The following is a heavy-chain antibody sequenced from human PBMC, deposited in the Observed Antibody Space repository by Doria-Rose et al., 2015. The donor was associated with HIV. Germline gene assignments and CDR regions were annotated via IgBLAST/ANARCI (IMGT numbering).Heavy chain of an antibody. Sequence: QVTLKESGPVLVKPTETLTLTCTVFGVSLSSPGMGVSWIRQPPGKALEWLAKLFSDDERSYTTSLKSRLTISRGTSKSQVVLTMTDMDPVDTATYYCARIKSSRWYHKYYFDFWGQGTLVIVSA. D-gene: IGHD6-13*01. J-gene: IGHJ4*02. CDR1: GVSLSSPGMG. CDR2: LFSDDER. CDR3: ARIKSSRWYHKYYFDF. V-gene: IGHV2-26*01.